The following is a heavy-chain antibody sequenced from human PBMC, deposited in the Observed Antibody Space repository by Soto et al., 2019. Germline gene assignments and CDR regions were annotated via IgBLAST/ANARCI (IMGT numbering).Heavy chain of an antibody. J-gene: IGHJ5*02. CDR1: GGPISSYY. CDR3: ARDNSGLGYCSSTSCLGLDWFDP. V-gene: IGHV4-59*01. Sequence: LSLTCTVSGGPISSYYWSWIRQPPGKGLEWIGYIYYSGSTNYNPSLKSRVTMSVDTSKNQFSLKLSSVTAADTAVYYCARDNSGLGYCSSTSCLGLDWFDPWGQGTLVTVSS. CDR2: IYYSGST. D-gene: IGHD2-2*01.